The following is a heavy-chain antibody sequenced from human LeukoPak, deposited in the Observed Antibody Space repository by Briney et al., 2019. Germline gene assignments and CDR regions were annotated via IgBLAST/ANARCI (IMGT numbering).Heavy chain of an antibody. CDR3: ARGVVPAADGYYFDY. V-gene: IGHV1-69*05. J-gene: IGHJ4*02. D-gene: IGHD2-2*01. Sequence: ASVKVSCKASGGTFSSYAISWVRQAPGQGLEWMGGIIPIFGTANYAQKFQGRVTITTDESTSTAYMELSSLRSEDTAVYYCARGVVPAADGYYFDYWGQGTLVPVSS. CDR2: IIPIFGTA. CDR1: GGTFSSYA.